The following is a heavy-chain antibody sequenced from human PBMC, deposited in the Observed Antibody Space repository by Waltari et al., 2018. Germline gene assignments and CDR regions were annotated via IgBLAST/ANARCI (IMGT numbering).Heavy chain of an antibody. CDR1: AFAFSTYW. CDR3: ATYRWLGY. D-gene: IGHD3-10*01. Sequence: EVHLVESGGGLVQPGVPLRLSCSVSAFAFSTYWMTWVRKASGMGLEWVANINYDGSEKNYVDSVKGRFTISRDNARNSLYLQMNSLRAEDTAVYYCATYRWLGYWGQGTLVTVSS. CDR2: INYDGSEK. J-gene: IGHJ4*02. V-gene: IGHV3-7*03.